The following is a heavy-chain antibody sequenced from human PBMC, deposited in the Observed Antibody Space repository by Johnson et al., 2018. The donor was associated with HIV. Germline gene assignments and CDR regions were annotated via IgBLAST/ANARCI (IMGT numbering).Heavy chain of an antibody. V-gene: IGHV3-30*02. Sequence: QVQLVESGGGVAQPGGSLRLSCVASGFTFSSYGMHWVRQAPGKGLEWVAFIRNDGNNKYYADSVKGRFTISRDNSKNTLYLQMNSLRAEDTAVYYCAKGMGELLRIDAFDIWGQGTMVTVSS. D-gene: IGHD1-26*01. CDR2: IRNDGNNK. CDR3: AKGMGELLRIDAFDI. CDR1: GFTFSSYG. J-gene: IGHJ3*02.